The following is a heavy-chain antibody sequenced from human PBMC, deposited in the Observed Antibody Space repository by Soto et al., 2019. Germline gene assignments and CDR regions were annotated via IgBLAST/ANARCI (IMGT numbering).Heavy chain of an antibody. J-gene: IGHJ4*02. Sequence: QVQLVQSGAEVKKPVASVKVSCRTSGYTFTHYYIHWVRQAPGQGLEWLGIINPASGSTNYAQDFQGRVTLTMDTSTTTVYMELSGLRAEDTAIFYCARELAAGDHWGQGTLLTVSS. V-gene: IGHV1-46*01. CDR1: GYTFTHYY. CDR3: ARELAAGDH. D-gene: IGHD6-13*01. CDR2: INPASGST.